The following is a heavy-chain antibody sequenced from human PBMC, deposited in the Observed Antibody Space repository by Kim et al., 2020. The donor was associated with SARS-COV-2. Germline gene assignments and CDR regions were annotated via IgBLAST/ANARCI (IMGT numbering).Heavy chain of an antibody. Sequence: SETLSLTCTVSGDSLSSDYWSWNRQPAGKGLEWIGRIYTSGRTNYKPSLQSRVTMSVDMSKNQFSLKMSYVTAADKAEYYCASALGQWGQGTLVTVSS. CDR3: ASALGQ. CDR1: GDSLSSDY. CDR2: IYTSGRT. V-gene: IGHV4-4*07. J-gene: IGHJ4*02. D-gene: IGHD3-16*02.